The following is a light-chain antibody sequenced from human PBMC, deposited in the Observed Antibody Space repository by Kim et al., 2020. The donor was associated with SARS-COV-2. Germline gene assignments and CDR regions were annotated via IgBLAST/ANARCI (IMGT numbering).Light chain of an antibody. V-gene: IGLV6-57*02. Sequence: GGGVRGGPGGGPAAVVYGDSQRPAGVPDRFSGSIGSSSNSASLTISGLKTEDEADYYCHSYDDFNLIFGGGTQLTVL. CDR2: GDS. CDR3: HSYDDFNLI. J-gene: IGLJ2*01.